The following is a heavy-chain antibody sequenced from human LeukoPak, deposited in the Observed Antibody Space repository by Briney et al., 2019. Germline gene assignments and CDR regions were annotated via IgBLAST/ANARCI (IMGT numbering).Heavy chain of an antibody. J-gene: IGHJ5*02. V-gene: IGHV3-30*18. D-gene: IGHD1-7*01. CDR3: AKLPDYILELKTWFDP. CDR1: GFTFSTYG. CDR2: KSYDGSNK. Sequence: SGGSLRLSCAASGFTFSTYGMHWVRQAPGKGLEWVAVKSYDGSNKYYADSVKGRFTISRDNSKNTLYLQMNSLRAEDTAVYYCAKLPDYILELKTWFDPWGQGTLVTVSS.